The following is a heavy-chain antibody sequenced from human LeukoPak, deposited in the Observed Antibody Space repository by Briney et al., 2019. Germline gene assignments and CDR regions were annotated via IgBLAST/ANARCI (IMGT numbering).Heavy chain of an antibody. CDR1: GFTFSSYS. D-gene: IGHD6-19*01. Sequence: GGSLRLSCAASGFTFSSYSMNWVRQAPGKGLEWASSISSSSSYIYYADSVKGRFTISRDNAKNSLYLQMNSLRAEDTAVYYCASEGYSSGWYGSYWGQGTLVTVSS. J-gene: IGHJ4*02. CDR3: ASEGYSSGWYGSY. V-gene: IGHV3-21*01. CDR2: ISSSSSYI.